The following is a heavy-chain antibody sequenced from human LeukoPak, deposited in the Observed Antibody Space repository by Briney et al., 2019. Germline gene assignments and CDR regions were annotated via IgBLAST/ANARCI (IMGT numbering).Heavy chain of an antibody. Sequence: PGGSLRLSCAASGFTFSSYGMHWVRQAPGKGLEWVAFIRYDGSNKYYADSVKGRFTISRDNSKNTLYLQMNSLRVEDTALYYCARRVVPGSINPDVFDIWGQGTMVTVSS. D-gene: IGHD2-2*02. V-gene: IGHV3-30*02. J-gene: IGHJ3*02. CDR3: ARRVVPGSINPDVFDI. CDR1: GFTFSSYG. CDR2: IRYDGSNK.